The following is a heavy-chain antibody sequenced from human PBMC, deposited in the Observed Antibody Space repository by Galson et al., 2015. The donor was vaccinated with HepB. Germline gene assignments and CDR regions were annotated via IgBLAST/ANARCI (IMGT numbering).Heavy chain of an antibody. CDR1: GFTVSSNY. CDR2: IYSGGST. CDR3: ARHPGYSSGWYH. J-gene: IGHJ5*02. V-gene: IGHV3-53*01. Sequence: SLRLSCAASGFTVSSNYMSWVRQAPGKGLEWVSVIYSGGSTYYADSVKGRFTISRDNSKNTLYLQMNSLRAEDTAVYYYARHPGYSSGWYHWGQGTLVTVSS. D-gene: IGHD6-19*01.